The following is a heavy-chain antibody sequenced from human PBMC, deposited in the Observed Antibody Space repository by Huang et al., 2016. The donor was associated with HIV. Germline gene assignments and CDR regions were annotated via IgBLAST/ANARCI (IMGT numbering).Heavy chain of an antibody. J-gene: IGHJ4*02. V-gene: IGHV3-30*18. CDR2: ISYDAKTK. CDR3: AKGGSAAAVLDF. D-gene: IGHD6-13*01. CDR1: GFTFSSYG. Sequence: QVQLVESGGGVVQPGRSLRIFCAASGFTFSSYGMHWVRQAPGKGLEWVAFISYDAKTKYYADSVKGRFSISRDNSKTTVYLQLNSLRVEDTAVYYCAKGGSAAAVLDFWGQGTLVTVSS.